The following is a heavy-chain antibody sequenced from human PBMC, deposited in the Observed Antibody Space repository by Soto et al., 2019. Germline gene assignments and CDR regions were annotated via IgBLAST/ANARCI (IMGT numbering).Heavy chain of an antibody. CDR3: ARDTYAALDY. Sequence: ESGGGLVQPGGSLRLSCAASGFTFSDHYMDWVRQAPGKGLEWVGRIRNRGQSHVADYAASVKGRFIMSRDDSQNSLYLQMNSLKIEDTAVYYCARDTYAALDYWGQGTLVTVSS. J-gene: IGHJ4*02. CDR1: GFTFSDHY. CDR2: IRNRGQSHVA. D-gene: IGHD2-2*01. V-gene: IGHV3-72*01.